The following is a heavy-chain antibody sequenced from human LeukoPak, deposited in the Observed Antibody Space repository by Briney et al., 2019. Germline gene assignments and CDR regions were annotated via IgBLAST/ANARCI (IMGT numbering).Heavy chain of an antibody. V-gene: IGHV3-30*18. CDR2: ISYDGSNK. CDR1: GFTFDDYA. J-gene: IGHJ5*02. D-gene: IGHD1-1*01. Sequence: GGSLRLSCAASGFTFDDYAMHWVRQAPGKGLEWVAVISYDGSNKYYADSVKGRFTISRDNSKNTLYLQMNSLRAEDTAVYYCAKDRRRTGWFDPWGQGTLVTVSS. CDR3: AKDRRRTGWFDP.